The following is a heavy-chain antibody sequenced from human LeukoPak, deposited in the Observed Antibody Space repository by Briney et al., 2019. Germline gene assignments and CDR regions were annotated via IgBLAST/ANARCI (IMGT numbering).Heavy chain of an antibody. V-gene: IGHV4-34*01. CDR1: GGSFSGYY. CDR2: INHSGST. Sequence: SETLSLTCAVYGGSFSGYYWSWIRQPPGKGLEWIGEINHSGSTNYNPSLKSRVTISVDTSKNQFSLKLSSVTAADTAVYHCARVTKLAKTYYYGSGSYYSRGFFDYWGQGTLVTVSS. D-gene: IGHD3-10*01. CDR3: ARVTKLAKTYYYGSGSYYSRGFFDY. J-gene: IGHJ4*02.